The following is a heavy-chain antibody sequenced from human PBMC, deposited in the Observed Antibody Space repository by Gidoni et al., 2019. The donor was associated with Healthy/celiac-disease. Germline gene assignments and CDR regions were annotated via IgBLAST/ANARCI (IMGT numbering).Heavy chain of an antibody. D-gene: IGHD1-26*01. CDR1: GSTFTGYD. CDR3: ARDVYSGSYGDY. V-gene: IGHV1-2*02. J-gene: IGHJ4*02. Sequence: QVQLVQSGAEVKKPGDSVKVSCKASGSTFTGYDMHWVRQAPGQGLEWMGWINPHSGGTNYAQKFQGRVTMTRDTSISTAYMELSRLRADDTAVYYCARDVYSGSYGDYWGQGTLVTVSS. CDR2: INPHSGGT.